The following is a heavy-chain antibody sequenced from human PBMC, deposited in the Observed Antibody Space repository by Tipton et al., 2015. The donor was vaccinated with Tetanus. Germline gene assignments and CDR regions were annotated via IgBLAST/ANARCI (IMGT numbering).Heavy chain of an antibody. CDR3: AEGRRFCSSNSCHEYYFDS. V-gene: IGHV4-39*02. Sequence: TLSLTCSLSGGSISNSEYYWAWIRQPPGKGLEWIGSVFDSGTSYYNPSLKSRVTISVDTSKNRFSLRLSSVTAAETAVYYWAEGRRFCSSNSCHEYYFDSWGRGALVTVSS. J-gene: IGHJ4*02. D-gene: IGHD2-2*01. CDR1: GGSISNSEYY. CDR2: VFDSGTS.